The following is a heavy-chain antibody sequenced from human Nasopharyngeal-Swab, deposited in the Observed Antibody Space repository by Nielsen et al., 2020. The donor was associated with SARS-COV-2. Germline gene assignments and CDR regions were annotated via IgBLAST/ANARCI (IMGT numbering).Heavy chain of an antibody. Sequence: GSLRLSCTVSGGSVSSYYWSWIRQPPGKGLEWIGFIYYSGSTNYNPSLESRVTISVDTSKNQFSLKLSSVTAADTAVYYCASGFGDYWGQGTLVTVSS. J-gene: IGHJ4*02. CDR2: IYYSGST. D-gene: IGHD3-16*01. CDR1: GGSVSSYY. V-gene: IGHV4-59*02. CDR3: ASGFGDY.